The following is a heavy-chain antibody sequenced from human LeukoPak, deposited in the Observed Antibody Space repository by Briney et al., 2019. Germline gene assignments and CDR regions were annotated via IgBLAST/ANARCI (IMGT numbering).Heavy chain of an antibody. Sequence: SETLSLTCTVSGGSISSYYWSWIRQPPGKGLEWIGYIYYSGSTNYNPSLKSRVTISVDTYKNQFSLKLSSVTAADAAVYYCARDQNGYYARRAFDIWGQGTMVTVSS. CDR2: IYYSGST. D-gene: IGHD1-26*01. CDR1: GGSISSYY. J-gene: IGHJ3*02. CDR3: ARDQNGYYARRAFDI. V-gene: IGHV4-59*01.